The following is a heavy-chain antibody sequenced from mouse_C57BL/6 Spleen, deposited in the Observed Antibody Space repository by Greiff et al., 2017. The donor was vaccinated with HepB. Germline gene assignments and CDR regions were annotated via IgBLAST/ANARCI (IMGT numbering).Heavy chain of an antibody. Sequence: VKLQESGPELVKPGASVKISCKASGYAFSSSWMNWVKQRPGKGLEWIGRIYPGDGDTNYNGKFKGKATLTADKSSSTAYMQLSSLTSEDSAVYFCARERDGYYVDYWGQGTTLTVSS. J-gene: IGHJ2*01. D-gene: IGHD2-3*01. V-gene: IGHV1-82*01. CDR3: ARERDGYYVDY. CDR1: GYAFSSSW. CDR2: IYPGDGDT.